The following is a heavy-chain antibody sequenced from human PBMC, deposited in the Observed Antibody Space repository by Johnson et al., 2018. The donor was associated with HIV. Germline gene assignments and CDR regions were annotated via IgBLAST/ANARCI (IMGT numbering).Heavy chain of an antibody. CDR1: GFTFSSYG. J-gene: IGHJ3*02. D-gene: IGHD6-19*01. V-gene: IGHV3-30*02. CDR3: ASRVVWSSGWSDAFDI. Sequence: QVQLVESGGGVVQPGGSLRLSCAASGFTFSSYGMHWVRQAPGKGLEWVAFIRYDGTNKYYADSVKGRFTISRDNSKNTLYLQMNSPRAEDTAVYYCASRVVWSSGWSDAFDIWGQGTMVTVSS. CDR2: IRYDGTNK.